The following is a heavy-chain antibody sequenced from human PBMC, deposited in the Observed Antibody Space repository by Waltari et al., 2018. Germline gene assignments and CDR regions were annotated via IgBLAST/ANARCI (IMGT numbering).Heavy chain of an antibody. D-gene: IGHD2-21*01. CDR2: CYYSVST. V-gene: IGHV4-39*07. J-gene: IGHJ4*02. CDR1: GGSISRRSYY. CDR3: ASHSIDCGGDCYSRVFDY. Sequence: QLQLQESGPGLVKPSETLSLTCTVSGGSISRRSYYWCWLRKHPGKGLEWIGMCYYSVSTYYNPSLTSRVTISVDTSKNQFSLKLSSVTAADTAVYYCASHSIDCGGDCYSRVFDYWGQGTLVTVSS.